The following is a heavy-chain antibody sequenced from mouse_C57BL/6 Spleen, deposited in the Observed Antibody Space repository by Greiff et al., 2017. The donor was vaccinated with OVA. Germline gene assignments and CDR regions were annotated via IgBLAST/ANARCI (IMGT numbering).Heavy chain of an antibody. D-gene: IGHD3-2*02. CDR3: AIDSSGLVGYYFDY. Sequence: QVQLQQPGAELVKPGASVKLSCKASGYTFTSYWMHWVKQRPGQGLEWIGMIHPNSGSTNYNEKFKSKATLTVDKSSSTAYMQLSSLTSEDSAVYYCAIDSSGLVGYYFDYWGQGTTLTVSS. J-gene: IGHJ2*01. V-gene: IGHV1-64*01. CDR2: IHPNSGST. CDR1: GYTFTSYW.